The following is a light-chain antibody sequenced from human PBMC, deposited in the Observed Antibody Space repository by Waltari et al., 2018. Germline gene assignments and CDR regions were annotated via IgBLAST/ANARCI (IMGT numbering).Light chain of an antibody. CDR3: QQTYSVPYT. V-gene: IGKV1-39*01. CDR1: PSISTY. CDR2: AAS. J-gene: IGKJ2*01. Sequence: DIQMTQSPSSLSASVGDRVTITCRASPSISTYLNWYQQKPGKAPNLLIHAASTLQSGVPSRFSGSGSGTGFTLTISSLQPEDCATYYCQQTYSVPYTFGQGTRPEIK.